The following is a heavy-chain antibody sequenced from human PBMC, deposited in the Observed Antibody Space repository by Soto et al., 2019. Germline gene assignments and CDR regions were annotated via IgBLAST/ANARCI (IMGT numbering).Heavy chain of an antibody. Sequence: GASVKVSCKASGYTFTSYAMHWVRQAPGQRLEWMGWINAGNGNTKYSQKFQGRVTITRDTSASTAYMELSSLRSEDTAVYYCARDNIIITFGGVIDWVGYYYYYYMDVWGKGTTVTVSS. CDR1: GYTFTSYA. CDR3: ARDNIIITFGGVIDWVGYYYYYYMDV. D-gene: IGHD3-16*02. J-gene: IGHJ6*03. V-gene: IGHV1-3*01. CDR2: INAGNGNT.